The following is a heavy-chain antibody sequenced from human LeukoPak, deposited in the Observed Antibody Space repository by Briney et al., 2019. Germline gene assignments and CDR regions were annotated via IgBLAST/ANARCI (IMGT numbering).Heavy chain of an antibody. Sequence: PSETLSHTCTVSGGSISSYYWSWIRQPPGKGLEWIGYIYYSGSTNYNPSLKSRVTISVDTSKNQFSLKLSSVTAADTAVYYCARHAAWYYDSSGYYDAFDIWGQGTMVTVSS. CDR2: IYYSGST. J-gene: IGHJ3*02. D-gene: IGHD3-22*01. V-gene: IGHV4-59*08. CDR3: ARHAAWYYDSSGYYDAFDI. CDR1: GGSISSYY.